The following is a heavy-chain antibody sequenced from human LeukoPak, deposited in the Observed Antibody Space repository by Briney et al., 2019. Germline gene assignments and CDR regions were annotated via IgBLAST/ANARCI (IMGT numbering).Heavy chain of an antibody. CDR1: GFTFSNYW. V-gene: IGHV3-30*03. D-gene: IGHD3-22*01. CDR3: VTSFGYYYDSSVLVY. J-gene: IGHJ4*02. CDR2: ISYDGSNK. Sequence: GGSLRLSRAASGFTFSNYWMSWVRQAPGKGLEWVAVISYDGSNKYYADSVKGRFTISRDNSKNTLYLQMNSLRAEDTAVYYCVTSFGYYYDSSVLVYWGQGTLVTVSS.